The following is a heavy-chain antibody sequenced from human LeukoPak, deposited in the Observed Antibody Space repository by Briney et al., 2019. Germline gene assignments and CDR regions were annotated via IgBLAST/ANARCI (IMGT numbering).Heavy chain of an antibody. V-gene: IGHV3-30*18. J-gene: IGHJ6*02. D-gene: IGHD6-6*01. CDR3: AKDRTGYYYGMDV. CDR1: GYTFSSYG. Sequence: PGGSLRLSCAASGYTFSSYGMHWVRQAPGKGLEWVAVISYDGSNKYYADSVKGRFTISRDNSKNTLYLQMNSLRAEDTAVYYCAKDRTGYYYGMDVWGQGTTVTASS. CDR2: ISYDGSNK.